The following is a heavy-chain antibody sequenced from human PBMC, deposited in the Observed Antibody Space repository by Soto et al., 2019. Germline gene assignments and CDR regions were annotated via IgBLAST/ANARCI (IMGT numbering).Heavy chain of an antibody. V-gene: IGHV1-18*01. CDR1: GYTFTSYG. CDR2: ISAYNGNT. CDR3: ARAKYSSSSYYYGMDV. J-gene: IGHJ6*02. D-gene: IGHD6-6*01. Sequence: ASVKVSCKASGYTFTSYGISWVRQAPGQGLEWMGWISAYNGNTNYAQKLQGRVTMTTDTSTSTAYMELRSLRSDDTAVYYCARAKYSSSSYYYGMDVWGQGTTVTVSS.